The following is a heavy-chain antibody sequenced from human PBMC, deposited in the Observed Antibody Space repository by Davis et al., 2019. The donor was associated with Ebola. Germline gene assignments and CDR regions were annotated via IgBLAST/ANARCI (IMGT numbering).Heavy chain of an antibody. CDR1: GFTFSSYG. Sequence: GESLKISCVASGFTFSSYGMHWVRQAPGKGLEWVAVIWYDGSKKYYGDSVKGRFTISRDNSKNTLYLQMNSLRADDTALYYCAKSQIDYWGQGTLVTVSS. CDR2: IWYDGSKK. CDR3: AKSQIDY. V-gene: IGHV3-33*06. J-gene: IGHJ4*02.